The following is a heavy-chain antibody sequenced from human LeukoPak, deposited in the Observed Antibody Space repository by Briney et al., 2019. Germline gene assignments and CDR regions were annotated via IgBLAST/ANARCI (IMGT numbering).Heavy chain of an antibody. CDR2: IFYTGST. J-gene: IGHJ4*02. CDR3: ASYKMFYYDSSGYYYGFDY. D-gene: IGHD3-22*01. CDR1: GGFISSSSYY. Sequence: SETLSLTCTVSGGFISSSSYYWGWIRQSPGKGLEWIGSIFYTGSTYNNPSLKSRVSISIDTSKNQFALKLSSVTAADTAVYYCASYKMFYYDSSGYYYGFDYWGQGTLVTVSS. V-gene: IGHV4-39*01.